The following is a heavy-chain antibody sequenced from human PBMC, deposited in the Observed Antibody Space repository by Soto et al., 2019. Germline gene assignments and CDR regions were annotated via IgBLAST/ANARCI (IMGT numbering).Heavy chain of an antibody. V-gene: IGHV5-10-1*01. J-gene: IGHJ4*02. Sequence: PGESLKIYCKGSGYSFAGYWISWVRQRPGKGLEWMGRIDPSDSQAYYSPSFRGHVTISATTSITTVFLQSRSLRASDAAMYYCARQIYDSDTVPNFQYYFDSWGQGAPVTVSS. CDR1: GYSFAGYW. CDR2: IDPSDSQA. D-gene: IGHD3-22*01. CDR3: ARQIYDSDTVPNFQYYFDS.